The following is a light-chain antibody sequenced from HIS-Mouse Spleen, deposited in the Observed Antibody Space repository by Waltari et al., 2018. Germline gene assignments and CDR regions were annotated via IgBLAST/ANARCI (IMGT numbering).Light chain of an antibody. J-gene: IGLJ2*01. CDR2: EVS. V-gene: IGLV2-14*01. Sequence: QSALTQPASVSGSPGPSITIPCTGTTSDVGGCNYVSWYQQHPGKAPKLMIYEVSNRPSGVSNRFSGSKSGNTASLTISGLQAEDEADYYCSSYTSSSTLVFGGGTKLTVL. CDR3: SSYTSSSTLV. CDR1: TSDVGGCNY.